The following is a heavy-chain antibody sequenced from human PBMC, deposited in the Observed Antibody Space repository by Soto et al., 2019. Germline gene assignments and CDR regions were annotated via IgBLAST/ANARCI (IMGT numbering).Heavy chain of an antibody. CDR1: GFTFSSYA. CDR2: ISGSGGST. CDR3: AKDSPLYCSGGSCYSGGYYYGMDV. V-gene: IGHV3-23*01. D-gene: IGHD2-15*01. J-gene: IGHJ6*02. Sequence: EVQLLESGGGLVQPGGSLRLSCAASGFTFSSYAMSWVRQAPGKGLEWVSAISGSGGSTYYADSVKGRFTISRDNSKNTLYLQMNSLRAEDTAVYYCAKDSPLYCSGGSCYSGGYYYGMDVWGQGTTVTVSS.